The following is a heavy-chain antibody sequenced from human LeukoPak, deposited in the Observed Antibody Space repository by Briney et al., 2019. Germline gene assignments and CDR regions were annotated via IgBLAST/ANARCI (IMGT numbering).Heavy chain of an antibody. D-gene: IGHD3-10*01. CDR2: IKQDGSEK. CDR3: VGWSGDNFNY. CDR1: GFIFSNSW. V-gene: IGHV3-7*01. J-gene: IGHJ4*02. Sequence: PGGSLRLSYAACGFIFSNSWMSWIRQPPGKGLEWVAHIKQDGSEKYYVDSVKGRFTISRDNAQNSLYLQMNSLRAEDTAMFYCVGWSGDNFNYWGQGTLVTVSS.